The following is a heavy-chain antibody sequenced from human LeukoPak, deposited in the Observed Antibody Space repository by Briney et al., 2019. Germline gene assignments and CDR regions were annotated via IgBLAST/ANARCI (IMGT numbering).Heavy chain of an antibody. D-gene: IGHD3-10*01. CDR2: INHSGST. J-gene: IGHJ4*02. CDR1: GYSISSGYY. V-gene: IGHV4-38-2*02. Sequence: PSETLSLTCTVSGYSISSGYYWSWIRQPPGKGLEWIGEINHSGSTNYNPSLKSRVTISVDTSKNQFSLKLTSVTAADTAVYYCARDYYGSGSYYYDYWGQGTLVTVSS. CDR3: ARDYYGSGSYYYDY.